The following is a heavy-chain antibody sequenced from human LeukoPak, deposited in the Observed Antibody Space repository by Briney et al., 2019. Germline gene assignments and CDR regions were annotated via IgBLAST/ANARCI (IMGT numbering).Heavy chain of an antibody. CDR3: ARHRAYSSSSPFDY. CDR1: GGSISSLY. D-gene: IGHD6-6*01. V-gene: IGHV4-59*08. CDR2: IYYTGST. Sequence: KPSETLSLTCSVSGGSISSLYWSWIRQPPGKGLEWIGYIYYTGSTNYNSSLKSRVTMFVDMSKNQFSLRLSSVTAADTAVYYCARHRAYSSSSPFDYWGQGTLVTVSS. J-gene: IGHJ4*02.